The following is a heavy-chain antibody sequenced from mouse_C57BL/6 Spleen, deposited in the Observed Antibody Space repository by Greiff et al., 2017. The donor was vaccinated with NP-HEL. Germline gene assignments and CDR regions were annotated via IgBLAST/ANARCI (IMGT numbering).Heavy chain of an antibody. CDR1: GYSFTGYY. CDR2: INPSTGGT. V-gene: IGHV1-42*01. Sequence: EVQLQQSGPELVKPGASVKISCKASGYSFTGYYMNWVKQSPEKSLEWIGEINPSTGGTTYNQKFKAKATLTVDKSSSTAYMQLKSLTSEDSAVYYCARYFFDVWGTGTTVTVSS. CDR3: ARYFFDV. J-gene: IGHJ1*03.